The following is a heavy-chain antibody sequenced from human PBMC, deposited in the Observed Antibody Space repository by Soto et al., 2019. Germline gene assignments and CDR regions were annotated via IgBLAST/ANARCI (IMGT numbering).Heavy chain of an antibody. Sequence: SLSLSCAASGFTFSSYGMHWVRQAPGKGLEWVAVISYDGSNKYYADSVKGRFTISRDNSKNTLYLQMNSLRAEDTAVYYCAKDLTGGYYDSSGYFDYWGQGILVTVSS. J-gene: IGHJ4*02. CDR3: AKDLTGGYYDSSGYFDY. V-gene: IGHV3-30*18. CDR2: ISYDGSNK. D-gene: IGHD3-22*01. CDR1: GFTFSSYG.